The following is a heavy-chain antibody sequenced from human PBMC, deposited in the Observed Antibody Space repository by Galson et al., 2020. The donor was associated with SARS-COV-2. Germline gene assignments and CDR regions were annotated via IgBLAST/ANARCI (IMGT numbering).Heavy chain of an antibody. Sequence: SLRLSCAASGFTFSSYAMHWVRQAPGKGLEWVAVISYDGSNKYYADSVKGRFTISRDNSKNTLYLQMNSLRAEDTAVYYCARDSGGKGWDPRSGVDYWGQGTLVTVSS. CDR1: GFTFSSYA. CDR2: ISYDGSNK. D-gene: IGHD6-25*01. J-gene: IGHJ4*02. V-gene: IGHV3-30-3*01. CDR3: ARDSGGKGWDPRSGVDY.